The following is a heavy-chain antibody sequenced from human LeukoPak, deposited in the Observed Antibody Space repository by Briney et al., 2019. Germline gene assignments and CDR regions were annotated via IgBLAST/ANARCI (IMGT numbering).Heavy chain of an antibody. J-gene: IGHJ4*02. CDR3: ASDGSSGYFLDY. D-gene: IGHD3-22*01. CDR1: GFMFSNYG. V-gene: IGHV3-48*03. CDR2: ISRDGTAT. Sequence: GGSLRLSCAASGFMFSNYGLNWVRQAPGKGLEWLSFISRDGTATHYADCVKGRFTISRDNAKNSLYLQMNSLRAEDTAVYYCASDGSSGYFLDYWGQGTLVTVSS.